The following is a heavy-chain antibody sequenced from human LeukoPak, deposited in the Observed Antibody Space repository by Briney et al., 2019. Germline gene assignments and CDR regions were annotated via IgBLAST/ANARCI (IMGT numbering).Heavy chain of an antibody. V-gene: IGHV2-5*02. CDR2: IYWDDDE. CDR3: AHKTSLSDLFDY. Sequence: SGPTLVKPTQTLTLTCTFSGFSLSTLGVGVGWIRQPPGKALQWLALIYWDDDERYSPSLKNRLTITKDNSKYQVVLTMTDMDLVDTATYFCAHKTSLSDLFDYWGQGTLVTVSS. CDR1: GFSLSTLGVG. J-gene: IGHJ4*02. D-gene: IGHD2-2*01.